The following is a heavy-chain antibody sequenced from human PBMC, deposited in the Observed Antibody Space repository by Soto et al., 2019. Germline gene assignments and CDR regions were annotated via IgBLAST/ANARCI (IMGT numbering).Heavy chain of an antibody. CDR2: ISYGGGTT. V-gene: IGHV3-23*01. CDR3: AKNPGYYYDSTGYHFDY. Sequence: GSLRLSCAASEFTFSNYAMSWVRQAPGKGLEWVSAISYGGGTTYYADSVKGRFTISRDNTKNTLYLQMNSLRAEDTAVYYCAKNPGYYYDSTGYHFDYWGQGTLVTVSS. D-gene: IGHD3-22*01. CDR1: EFTFSNYA. J-gene: IGHJ4*02.